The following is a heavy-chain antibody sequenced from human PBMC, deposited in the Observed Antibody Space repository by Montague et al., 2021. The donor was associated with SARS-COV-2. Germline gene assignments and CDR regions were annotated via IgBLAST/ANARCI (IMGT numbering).Heavy chain of an antibody. CDR3: ARTFWGSWFGESWFGP. Sequence: SETRSLTCTVSGGSISTYYWSWIRQPAGKGLEWIGRIYTNETTNYNPSLKSRVTMSVDTSKNQFSLKLTSVTAADTAVYYCARTFWGSWFGESWFGPWGQGTLATVSS. CDR1: GGSISTYY. J-gene: IGHJ5*02. V-gene: IGHV4-4*07. CDR2: IYTNETT. D-gene: IGHD3-10*01.